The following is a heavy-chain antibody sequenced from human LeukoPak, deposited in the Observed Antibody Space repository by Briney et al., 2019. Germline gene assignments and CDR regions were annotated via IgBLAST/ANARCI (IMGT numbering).Heavy chain of an antibody. CDR3: AREMWELLPGNYYYYMDV. CDR1: GFTFSSYS. J-gene: IGHJ6*03. Sequence: GGSLRLSCAASGFTFSSYSMNWVRQAPGKGLEWVSSISSSSSYIYYADSVKGRFTISRDNAKNSLYLQMNSLRAEDTAVYYCAREMWELLPGNYYYYMDVWGKGTTVTVSS. V-gene: IGHV3-21*01. D-gene: IGHD1-26*01. CDR2: ISSSSSYI.